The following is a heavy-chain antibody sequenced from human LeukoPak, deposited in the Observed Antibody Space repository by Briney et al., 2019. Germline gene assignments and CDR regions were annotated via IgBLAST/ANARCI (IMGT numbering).Heavy chain of an antibody. Sequence: SETLSLTCAVYGGSLSGYYWTWIRQTPEKGLEWIGEMNPSGSTSYNSSLKSRVTISVDTSKNQFSLKLSSVTAADMAVYYCARGRQDVTMIVVVMTAVSYYLDVWGKGTTVTVS. D-gene: IGHD3-22*01. CDR3: ARGRQDVTMIVVVMTAVSYYLDV. CDR1: GGSLSGYY. CDR2: MNPSGST. J-gene: IGHJ6*03. V-gene: IGHV4-34*01.